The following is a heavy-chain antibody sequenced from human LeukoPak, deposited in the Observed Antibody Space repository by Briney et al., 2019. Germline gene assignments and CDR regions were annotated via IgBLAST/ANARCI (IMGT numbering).Heavy chain of an antibody. CDR2: IIPILCIA. CDR1: GGTFSSYA. J-gene: IGHJ4*02. V-gene: IGHV1-69*04. D-gene: IGHD5-12*01. CDR3: ASIDGGYRNGDY. Sequence: ASVKVSCKASGGTFSSYAISWVRQAPGQGLEWMGRIIPILCIANYAQKFQGRVTITADNSTSKAYMELSSLRSEDTAVYYCASIDGGYRNGDYWGQGTLVTVSS.